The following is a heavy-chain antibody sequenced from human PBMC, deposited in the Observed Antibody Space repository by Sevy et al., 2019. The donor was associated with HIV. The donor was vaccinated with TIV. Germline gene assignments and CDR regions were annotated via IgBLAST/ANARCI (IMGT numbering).Heavy chain of an antibody. Sequence: ASVKVSCKVSGYALTELSMHGVRQAPGKGLEWMGGFDPEDGETIYAQKFQGRVTMTEDTSTDTAYMELSSLRSEDTAVYYCATVGTTMVRGVITLDAFDIWGQGTMVTVSS. D-gene: IGHD3-10*01. CDR2: FDPEDGET. J-gene: IGHJ3*02. CDR1: GYALTELS. V-gene: IGHV1-24*01. CDR3: ATVGTTMVRGVITLDAFDI.